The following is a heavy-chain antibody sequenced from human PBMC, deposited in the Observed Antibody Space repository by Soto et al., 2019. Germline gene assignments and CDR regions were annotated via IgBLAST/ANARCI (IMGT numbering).Heavy chain of an antibody. CDR2: ISDSGDST. CDR1: GFTFSSFA. J-gene: IGHJ4*02. Sequence: GGSLRLSCAASGFTFSSFAMSWVRQAPGKGLEWVSAISDSGDSTYHADSVKGRFTVSRDNSKNTLYLQMNSLRAEDTAVYYCAKDESKYATGWRLLDYWGQGTLVTVS. V-gene: IGHV3-23*01. D-gene: IGHD6-19*01. CDR3: AKDESKYATGWRLLDY.